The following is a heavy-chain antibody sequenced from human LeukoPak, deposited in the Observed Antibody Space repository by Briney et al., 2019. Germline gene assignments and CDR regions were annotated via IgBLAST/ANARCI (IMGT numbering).Heavy chain of an antibody. V-gene: IGHV4-34*01. Sequence: SETPSLTCAVYGGSFSGYYWSWIRQPPGKGLEWIGEINHSGSTNYNPSLKSRVTISVDTSKSQFSLKLSPVTAADTAVYYCARSKVPATGNWFDPWGQGTLVTVSS. J-gene: IGHJ5*02. CDR3: ARSKVPATGNWFDP. CDR1: GGSFSGYY. D-gene: IGHD2-21*02. CDR2: INHSGST.